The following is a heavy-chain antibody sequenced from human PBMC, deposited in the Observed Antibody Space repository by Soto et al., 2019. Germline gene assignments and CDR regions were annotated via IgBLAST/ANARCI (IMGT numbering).Heavy chain of an antibody. V-gene: IGHV3-23*01. D-gene: IGHD2-21*01. J-gene: IGHJ4*02. CDR1: GFTFYTHA. Sequence: EVQLLESGGGLVQRGGSLRLSCAASGFTFYTHAMSWVRQAPGKGLEWVSTIGGSGSGSFYADSVKGRFTISRDNSKNTLSLQMNGLRAEDTAVYYCVKDGYCGGDCYSEDYWGQGILVTVSS. CDR3: VKDGYCGGDCYSEDY. CDR2: IGGSGSGS.